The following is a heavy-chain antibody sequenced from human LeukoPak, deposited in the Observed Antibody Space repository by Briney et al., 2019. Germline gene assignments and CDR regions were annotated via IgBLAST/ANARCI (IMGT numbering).Heavy chain of an antibody. Sequence: GGSLRLSCAASGFTFPIYAMGWVRQPPGKGLEWVSSISARGDNTFYADSVRGRFTVSRGNSKNTLSLQLNSLRAEDTAIYYCAKGGSVVTTTYFDYWGQGTLVTVSS. CDR3: AKGGSVVTTTYFDY. CDR1: GFTFPIYA. CDR2: ISARGDNT. V-gene: IGHV3-23*01. D-gene: IGHD4-23*01. J-gene: IGHJ4*02.